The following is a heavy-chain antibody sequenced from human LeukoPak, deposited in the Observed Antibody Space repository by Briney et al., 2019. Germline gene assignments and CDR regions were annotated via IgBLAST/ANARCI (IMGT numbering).Heavy chain of an antibody. V-gene: IGHV3-23*01. CDR1: GFTFSSYA. CDR3: AKLPAGWGPLASDY. CDR2: ISGSGGST. J-gene: IGHJ4*02. D-gene: IGHD7-27*01. Sequence: GGSLRLSCAASGFTFSSYAMSWVRQAPGKGLEWVSAISGSGGSTYYADSVKGRFTISRDNSKNTLYLQMNSLRAEETAVYYCAKLPAGWGPLASDYWGQGTLVTVSS.